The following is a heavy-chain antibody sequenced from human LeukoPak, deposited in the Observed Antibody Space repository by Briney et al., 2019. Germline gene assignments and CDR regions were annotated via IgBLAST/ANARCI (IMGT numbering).Heavy chain of an antibody. Sequence: RASVKVSCKASGYIFTSYFMHWVRQAPGQGLEWMGLISPSGGSTRYAQKFQGRVTMTRDMSTSTVYMELSSLRSEDTAVYYCARAEEYGDYYYYMDVWGKGTTVTVSS. CDR1: GYIFTSYF. D-gene: IGHD4-17*01. V-gene: IGHV1-46*01. CDR3: ARAEEYGDYYYYMDV. CDR2: ISPSGGST. J-gene: IGHJ6*03.